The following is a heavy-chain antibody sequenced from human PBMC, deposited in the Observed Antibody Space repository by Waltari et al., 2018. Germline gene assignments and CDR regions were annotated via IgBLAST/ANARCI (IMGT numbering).Heavy chain of an antibody. D-gene: IGHD6-13*01. V-gene: IGHV4-34*01. CDR2: INHSGST. J-gene: IGHJ4*02. CDR1: GGSFSGSY. CDR3: ARAQTRIAAAGI. Sequence: QVQLQQWGAGLLKPSETLSLTCAVDGGSFSGSYWSWIRQPPGKGLEWIGEINHSGSTNYNPSLKSRVTISVDTSKNQFSLKLSSVTAADTAVYYCARAQTRIAAAGIWGQGTLVTVSS.